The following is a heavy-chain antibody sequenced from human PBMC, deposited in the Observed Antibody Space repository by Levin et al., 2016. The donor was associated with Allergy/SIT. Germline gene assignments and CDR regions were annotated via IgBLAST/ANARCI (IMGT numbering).Heavy chain of an antibody. Sequence: VRQAPGKGLEWVAVISYDGSNKYYADSVKGRFTISRDNSKNTLYLQMNSLRAEDTAVYYCAKDLNYYDSSGYLNWGQGTLVTVSS. V-gene: IGHV3-30*18. CDR2: ISYDGSNK. J-gene: IGHJ4*02. D-gene: IGHD3-22*01. CDR3: AKDLNYYDSSGYLN.